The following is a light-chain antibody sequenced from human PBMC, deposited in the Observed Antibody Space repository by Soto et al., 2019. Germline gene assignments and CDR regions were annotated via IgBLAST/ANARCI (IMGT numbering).Light chain of an antibody. V-gene: IGLV2-14*01. CDR1: MRDVGAYNL. CDR2: EVR. J-gene: IGLJ2*01. CDR3: SSYTSKRSLR. Sequence: QSALTQPASVSGSPGQSITISCAGTMRDVGAYNLVSWYQQHPGRAPQLIIYEVRNRPSGISFRFSGSKSGNTASLTSSGLQAEDEADYDCSSYTSKRSLRFGEGTKV.